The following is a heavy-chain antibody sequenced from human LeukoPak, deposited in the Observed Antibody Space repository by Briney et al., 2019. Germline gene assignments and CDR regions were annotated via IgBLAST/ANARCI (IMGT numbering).Heavy chain of an antibody. CDR2: ISFDGSNK. V-gene: IGHV3-30*14. CDR3: ARGGSYLSAFDI. D-gene: IGHD1-26*01. CDR1: GFTLSSYA. Sequence: PGRSLRLSCVVSGFTLSSYAMHWVRQAPGKGLEWVAVISFDGSNKHYADSVKGRFTISRDNSKNTLYLQMNSLRAEDTAVYYCARGGSYLSAFDIWGQGTMVTVSS. J-gene: IGHJ3*02.